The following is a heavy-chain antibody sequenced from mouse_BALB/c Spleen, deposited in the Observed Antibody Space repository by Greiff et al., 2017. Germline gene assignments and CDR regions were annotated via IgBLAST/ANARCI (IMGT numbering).Heavy chain of an antibody. D-gene: IGHD2-1*01. Sequence: QVQLKQPGAELVKPGASVKLSCKASGYTFTSYWMHWVKQRPGQGLEWIGEINPSNGRTNYNEKFKSKATLTVDKSSSTAYMQLSSLTSEDSAVYYCARSNGNAFDDWGQGTTLTVSS. CDR2: INPSNGRT. J-gene: IGHJ2*01. CDR1: GYTFTSYW. CDR3: ARSNGNAFDD. V-gene: IGHV1S81*02.